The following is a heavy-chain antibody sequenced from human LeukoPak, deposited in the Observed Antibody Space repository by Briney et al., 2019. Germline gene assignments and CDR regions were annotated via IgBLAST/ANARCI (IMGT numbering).Heavy chain of an antibody. Sequence: GGSLRLSCAASGFTFSRYAMSWVRQAPGKGLEWVSAISGSGGSTYYADSVKGRFTISRDNSKNTLYLQMNSLRAEDTAVHYCAKGTPLNYYDSSGYFDYWGQGTLVTVSS. CDR1: GFTFSRYA. V-gene: IGHV3-23*01. CDR3: AKGTPLNYYDSSGYFDY. J-gene: IGHJ4*02. D-gene: IGHD3-22*01. CDR2: ISGSGGST.